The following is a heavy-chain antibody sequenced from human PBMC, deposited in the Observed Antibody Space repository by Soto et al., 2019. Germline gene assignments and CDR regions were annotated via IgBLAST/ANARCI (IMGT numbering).Heavy chain of an antibody. CDR1: GGSVSSGSYY. CDR3: ARGSSSWQSFDY. J-gene: IGHJ4*02. CDR2: IYYSGST. Sequence: PSETLSLTXTVSGGSVSSGSYYWSWIRQPPGKGLEWIGYIYYSGSTNYNPSLKSRVTISVDTSKNQFSLKLSSVTAADTAVYYCARGSSSWQSFDYWGQGTLVTVSS. D-gene: IGHD6-13*01. V-gene: IGHV4-61*01.